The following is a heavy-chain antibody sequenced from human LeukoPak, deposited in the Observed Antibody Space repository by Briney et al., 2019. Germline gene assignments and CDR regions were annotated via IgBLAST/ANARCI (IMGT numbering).Heavy chain of an antibody. CDR2: INWNGGST. CDR1: GFTFDDYG. D-gene: IGHD2-15*01. J-gene: IGHJ5*02. CDR3: ARGYCSGGSCYSGWFDP. Sequence: GGSPRLSCAASGFTFDDYGMSWVRQAPGKGLEWVSGINWNGGSTGYADSVKGRFTISRDNAKNSLYLQMNSLRAEDTALYYCARGYCSGGSCYSGWFDPWGQGTLVTVSS. V-gene: IGHV3-20*04.